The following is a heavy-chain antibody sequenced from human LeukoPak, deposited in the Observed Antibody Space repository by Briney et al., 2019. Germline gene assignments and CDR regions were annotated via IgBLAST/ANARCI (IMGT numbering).Heavy chain of an antibody. V-gene: IGHV4-4*07. D-gene: IGHD3-22*01. CDR2: IYTSGST. Sequence: PSETLSLTCTVSGGSISSYYWNWIRQPAGKGLEWIGRIYTSGSTNYNPSLKSRVTMSVDTSKNQFSLKLSSVTAADTAVYYCARAQLGDTYYYDSSGYYFDYWGQGTLVTVSS. J-gene: IGHJ4*02. CDR1: GGSISSYY. CDR3: ARAQLGDTYYYDSSGYYFDY.